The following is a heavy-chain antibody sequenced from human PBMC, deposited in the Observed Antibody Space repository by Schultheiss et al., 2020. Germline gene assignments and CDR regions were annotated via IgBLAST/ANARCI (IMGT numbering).Heavy chain of an antibody. J-gene: IGHJ4*02. CDR2: IYYSGST. V-gene: IGHV4-59*06. CDR1: GGSISSYY. D-gene: IGHD2-21*02. Sequence: SETLSLTCTVSGGSISSYYWSWIRQPPGKGLEWIGYIYYSGSTYYNPSLKSRVTISVDTSKNQFSLKLSSVTAADTAVYYCAKSEGPIVVVTALLSVWGQGTLVTVSS. CDR3: AKSEGPIVVVTALLSV.